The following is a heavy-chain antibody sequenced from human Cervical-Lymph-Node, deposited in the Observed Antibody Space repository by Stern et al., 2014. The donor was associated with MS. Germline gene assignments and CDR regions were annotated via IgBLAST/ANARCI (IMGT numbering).Heavy chain of an antibody. Sequence: VELVEYGAEVKKLGASVKVSCKAYGYTFTGYYMHWVRQAPGQGLEWMGRITPNSGGTNYAQKFQGRVTMTRDTSISTAYMELSRLRSDDTAVYYCAREAAMAVAGTGVDYWGQGTLVTVSS. CDR1: GYTFTGYY. D-gene: IGHD6-19*01. CDR3: AREAAMAVAGTGVDY. J-gene: IGHJ4*02. CDR2: ITPNSGGT. V-gene: IGHV1-2*06.